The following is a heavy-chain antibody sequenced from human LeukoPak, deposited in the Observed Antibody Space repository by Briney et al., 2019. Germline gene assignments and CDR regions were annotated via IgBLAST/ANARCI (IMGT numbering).Heavy chain of an antibody. CDR3: AKASWVSNAEAVW. V-gene: IGHV3-23*01. CDR1: GFSFTNYA. CDR2: LRGGGET. D-gene: IGHD6-13*01. J-gene: IGHJ4*02. Sequence: GGSLRLSCAASGFSFTNYAMSWVRQAPARGPEWVSSLRGGGETFYADSVKGRFTLSRDDSRNTVYLQLNNLRVEDTAIYYCAKASWVSNAEAVWWGQGTQVTVSS.